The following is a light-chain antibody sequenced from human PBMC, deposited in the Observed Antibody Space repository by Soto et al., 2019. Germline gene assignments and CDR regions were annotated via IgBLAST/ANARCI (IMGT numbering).Light chain of an antibody. CDR2: GAS. CDR3: QQYNDWPPGAT. Sequence: EIVMTQSPGTLSVSPGERATLSCRASQSVSSNLAWYQQKPGQAPRLLIYGASTRATGIPARFSGSGSRTEFTLTISSLQSEDFAVYYCQQYNDWPPGATFGPGTKVDIK. CDR1: QSVSSN. V-gene: IGKV3-15*01. J-gene: IGKJ3*01.